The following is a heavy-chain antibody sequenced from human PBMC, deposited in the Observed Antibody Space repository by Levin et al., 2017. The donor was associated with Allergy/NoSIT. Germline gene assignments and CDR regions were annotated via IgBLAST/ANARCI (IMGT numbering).Heavy chain of an antibody. CDR3: AKIYGSGSPTGSYYGMDV. J-gene: IGHJ6*02. CDR2: ISWNSGSI. CDR1: GFTFDDYA. D-gene: IGHD3-10*01. V-gene: IGHV3-9*01. Sequence: PGGSLRLSCAASGFTFDDYAMHWVRQAPGKGLEWVSGISWNSGSIGYADSVKGRFTISRDNAKNSLYLQMNSLRPEDTAFYYCAKIYGSGSPTGSYYGMDVWGQGTTVTVPS.